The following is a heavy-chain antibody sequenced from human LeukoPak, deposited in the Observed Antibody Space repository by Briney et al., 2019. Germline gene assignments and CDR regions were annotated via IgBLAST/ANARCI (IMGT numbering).Heavy chain of an antibody. V-gene: IGHV3-21*01. CDR3: ARALYDSSGYYSHFDY. J-gene: IGHJ4*02. CDR1: GFTFSSYT. Sequence: GGSLTLSCAASGFTFSSYTMNWVRQAPGDGLEWVSSITRSSNYIYYADSVKGRFTISRDNAKNSLSLQMHSLRAEDTSVYYCARALYDSSGYYSHFDYWGQGTLVTVSS. D-gene: IGHD3-22*01. CDR2: ITRSSNYI.